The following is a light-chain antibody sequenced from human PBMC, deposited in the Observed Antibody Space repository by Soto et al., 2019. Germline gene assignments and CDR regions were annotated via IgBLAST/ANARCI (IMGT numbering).Light chain of an antibody. J-gene: IGKJ1*01. Sequence: EIVLTQSPGPLSLSPGERATLSCRASPSVSSSYLAWYQQKPGQAPRLLIYGASSRDTGIPDRFSGSGSGTDFTLTISRLEPEDFAVYYCQQYGSSLTWTFGQGTKVEIK. CDR3: QQYGSSLTWT. CDR1: PSVSSSY. V-gene: IGKV3-20*01. CDR2: GAS.